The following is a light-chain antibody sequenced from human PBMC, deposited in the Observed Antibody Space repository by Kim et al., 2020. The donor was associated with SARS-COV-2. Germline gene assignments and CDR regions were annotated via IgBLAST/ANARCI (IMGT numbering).Light chain of an antibody. CDR2: GAS. Sequence: SPGERATRSCRASQSVRSSYLAWYQQKPGQAPRLLIYGASSRATAIPDRFSGSGSGTDFTLTISRLEPEDFAVYYCQQYGSSPWTFGQGTKVDIK. CDR3: QQYGSSPWT. V-gene: IGKV3-20*01. J-gene: IGKJ1*01. CDR1: QSVRSSY.